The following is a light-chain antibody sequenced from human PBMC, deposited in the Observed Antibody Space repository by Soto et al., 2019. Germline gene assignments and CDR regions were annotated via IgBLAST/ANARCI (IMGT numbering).Light chain of an antibody. Sequence: DIQMTQSPSSLSASVGDRVTVTCRASQDIGNYLCWYQQKLGKAPKLLIYDASYLEAGVPSRFSGGGSGTDFTFTISSLQPEDFATYYCQQHDSLPLTFGGWTKVEIK. CDR2: DAS. V-gene: IGKV1-33*01. J-gene: IGKJ4*01. CDR3: QQHDSLPLT. CDR1: QDIGNY.